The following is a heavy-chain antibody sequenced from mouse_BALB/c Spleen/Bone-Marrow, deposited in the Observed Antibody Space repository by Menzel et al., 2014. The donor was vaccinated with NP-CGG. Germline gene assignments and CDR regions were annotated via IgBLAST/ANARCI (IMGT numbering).Heavy chain of an antibody. V-gene: IGHV14-3*02. CDR2: IDLANGNT. CDR3: ASYYYGSYGFAY. CDR1: GFNIKDTY. D-gene: IGHD1-1*01. Sequence: VQLQQSGAELVKPGASVKLSCTASGFNIKDTYMHWVKQRPEQGLEWIGRIDLANGNTKYDPKFQGKATITADTSSNTAYLQLSSLTSEDTAVYYCASYYYGSYGFAYWGQGTLVTVSA. J-gene: IGHJ3*01.